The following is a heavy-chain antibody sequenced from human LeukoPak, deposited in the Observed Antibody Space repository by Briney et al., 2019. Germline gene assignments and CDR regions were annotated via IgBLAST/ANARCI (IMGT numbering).Heavy chain of an antibody. D-gene: IGHD4-17*01. CDR1: GSRFTSYW. Sequence: PGESLKISCKGSGSRFTSYWIGWGRQMHGKGLEWMGIIYPGDSDTRYSPSFQGQVTISADKSISTAYLQWSSLKASDTGMYYCATVRTYGDYAMNYWGQGTLVTVSS. J-gene: IGHJ4*02. CDR3: ATVRTYGDYAMNY. V-gene: IGHV5-51*01. CDR2: IYPGDSDT.